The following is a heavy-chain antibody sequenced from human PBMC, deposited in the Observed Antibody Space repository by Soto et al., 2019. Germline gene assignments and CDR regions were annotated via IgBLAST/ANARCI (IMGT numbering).Heavy chain of an antibody. V-gene: IGHV5-51*01. CDR1: GYSFTSYW. Sequence: EVQLVQSGAEVKKPGESLKISCKGSGYSFTSYWIGWVRQMPGKGLEWMGVIYPGDSDTRYRPSFQGQVTISADMSXXXXXXXXXXXXXXXXXXXXXXXXXXXXLTDYFGDEAFDIWGQGTMVTVSS. CDR3: XXXXXXXLTDYFGDEAFDI. D-gene: IGHD3-9*01. J-gene: IGHJ3*02. CDR2: IYPGDSDT.